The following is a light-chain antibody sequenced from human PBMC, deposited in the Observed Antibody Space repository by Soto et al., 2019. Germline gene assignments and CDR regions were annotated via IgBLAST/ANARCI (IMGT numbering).Light chain of an antibody. J-gene: IGLJ3*02. CDR2: GNT. V-gene: IGLV1-40*01. CDR1: SCNIGAGYD. CDR3: QSYDGSRSYCV. Sequence: QSVLTQPPSVSGAPGQSVTISCTGSSCNIGAGYDVHWYQQLPGTAPKLLVSGNTNRPSGVPDRFSGSKSGTSASLAITALQADDEADYYCQSYDGSRSYCVFGGGTKLTVL.